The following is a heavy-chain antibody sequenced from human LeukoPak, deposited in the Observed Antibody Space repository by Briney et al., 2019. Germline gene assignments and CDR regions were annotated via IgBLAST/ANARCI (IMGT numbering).Heavy chain of an antibody. CDR3: ARHKEPYYYYYMDV. CDR1: GGSISSSSYY. J-gene: IGHJ6*03. V-gene: IGHV4-39*01. D-gene: IGHD1-26*01. Sequence: PSETLSLTCTVSGGSISSSSYYWGWIRQPPGKGLEWIGSICYSGSTYYNPSLKSRVTISVDTSKNQFSLKLSSVTAADTAVYYCARHKEPYYYYYMDVWGKGTTVTVSS. CDR2: ICYSGST.